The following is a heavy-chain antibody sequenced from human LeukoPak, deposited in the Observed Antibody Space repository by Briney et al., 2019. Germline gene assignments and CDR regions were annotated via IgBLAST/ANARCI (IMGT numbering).Heavy chain of an antibody. Sequence: ASVKVSCKASGYTFTSYYMHWVRQAPGQGLEWMGLINPSGSSTSYAQQFQGRLSLTRDKSTSTDYMELSSPRSEDTAVYYCARDNSVGDTAWWFDPGGQGTLVTVSS. V-gene: IGHV1-46*01. CDR3: ARDNSVGDTAWWFDP. D-gene: IGHD1-26*01. CDR1: GYTFTSYY. CDR2: INPSGSST. J-gene: IGHJ5*02.